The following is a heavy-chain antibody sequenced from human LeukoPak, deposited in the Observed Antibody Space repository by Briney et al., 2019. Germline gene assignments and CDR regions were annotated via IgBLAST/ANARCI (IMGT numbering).Heavy chain of an antibody. CDR2: IIPIIGTA. D-gene: IGHD3-16*01. CDR3: ARLRLGYYYMDV. Sequence: ASVKVSCKASGGTFSSNVISWVGQVPGQGLGWMGSIIPIIGTANYAQKFQGRVTITTDESTSTAYMEMNSLRSEDTAVYYCARLRLGYYYMDVWGKGTTVTVSS. CDR1: GGTFSSNV. J-gene: IGHJ6*03. V-gene: IGHV1-69*05.